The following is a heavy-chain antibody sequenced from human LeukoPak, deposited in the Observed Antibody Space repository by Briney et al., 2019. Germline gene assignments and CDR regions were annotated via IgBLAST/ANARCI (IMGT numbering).Heavy chain of an antibody. J-gene: IGHJ6*02. CDR3: ANLTPRGHGMDV. CDR2: IAYNGSSA. Sequence: GGSLRLPCRASGFTFRSLGMHWVRQAPGKGLEWVAVIAYNGSSAYYGDSVKGRFTISRDNSKNTLYLQLNSLRPEDTAVYYCANLTPRGHGMDVWGHGTTVIVSS. CDR1: GFTFRSLG. V-gene: IGHV3-30*18. D-gene: IGHD3-10*01.